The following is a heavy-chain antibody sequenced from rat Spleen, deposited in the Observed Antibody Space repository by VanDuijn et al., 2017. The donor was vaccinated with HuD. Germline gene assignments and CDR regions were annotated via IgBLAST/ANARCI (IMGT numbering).Heavy chain of an antibody. V-gene: IGHV5-31*01. J-gene: IGHJ1*01. CDR3: SGSRVPWYLDF. D-gene: IGHD1-11*01. CDR1: GFTFSDYN. Sequence: EVQLVESDGGLVQPGRSLKFSCVASGFTFSDYNMAWVRQAPGKGLEWVASITKTGGVIYYPDSVKGRFTISRHNAQNTLYLQMNSLRSEDTATYYCSGSRVPWYLDFWGPGTMVTVSS. CDR2: ITKTGGVI.